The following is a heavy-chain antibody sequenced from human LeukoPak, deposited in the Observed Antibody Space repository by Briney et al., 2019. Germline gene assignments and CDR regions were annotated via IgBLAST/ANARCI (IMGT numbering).Heavy chain of an antibody. D-gene: IGHD2-21*02. CDR2: IWYDGSNK. V-gene: IGHV3-33*06. CDR3: AKDFEAYCGGDCYSKPNWFDP. CDR1: GFTFSSYG. J-gene: IGHJ5*02. Sequence: PGGSLRLSCAASGFTFSSYGMHWVRQAPGTGLEWVAVIWYDGSNKYYADSVKGRFTISRDNSKNTLYLQMNSLRAEDTAVYYCAKDFEAYCGGDCYSKPNWFDPWGQGTLVTVSS.